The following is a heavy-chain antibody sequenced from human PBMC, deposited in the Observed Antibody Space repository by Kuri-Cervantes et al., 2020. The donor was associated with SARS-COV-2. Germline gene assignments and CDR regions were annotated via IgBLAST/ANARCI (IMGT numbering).Heavy chain of an antibody. Sequence: GESLKISCAASGFTFSSYSMNWVRQAPGKGLEWVSSISSSSSYIYYADSVKGRFAISRDNAKNSLYLQMNSLRAEDTAVYYCASQGAVYWGQGTLVTVSS. CDR1: GFTFSSYS. V-gene: IGHV3-21*01. D-gene: IGHD1-26*01. J-gene: IGHJ4*02. CDR3: ASQGAVY. CDR2: ISSSSSYI.